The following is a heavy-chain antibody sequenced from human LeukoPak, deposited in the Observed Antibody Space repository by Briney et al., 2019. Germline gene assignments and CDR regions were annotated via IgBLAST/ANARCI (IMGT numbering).Heavy chain of an antibody. D-gene: IGHD6-13*01. J-gene: IGHJ4*02. Sequence: PGGSLRLSCAVSGLTFSSYAMHWVRQAPGKGLEWVAVISYDGSNKYYADSVKGRFTISRDNSKNTLYLQMNSLRAEDTAVYYCARDHWTPNFYSSSWYGYFDYWGQGTLVTVSS. V-gene: IGHV3-30*04. CDR2: ISYDGSNK. CDR1: GLTFSSYA. CDR3: ARDHWTPNFYSSSWYGYFDY.